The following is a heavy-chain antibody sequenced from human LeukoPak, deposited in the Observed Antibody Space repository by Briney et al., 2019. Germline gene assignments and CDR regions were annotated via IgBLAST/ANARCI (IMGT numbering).Heavy chain of an antibody. J-gene: IGHJ6*03. D-gene: IGHD3-3*01. CDR3: ARADYDFWSGYYRYYYMDV. V-gene: IGHV1-2*02. CDR2: INPNSGGT. CDR1: GYTFTGYY. Sequence: GASVKVSCKASGYTFTGYYMHWVRQAPGQGLEWMGWINPNSGGTNYAQKFQGRVTMTRDTSISTAYMELSRLRPDDTAVYYCARADYDFWSGYYRYYYMDVWGKGTTVTVSS.